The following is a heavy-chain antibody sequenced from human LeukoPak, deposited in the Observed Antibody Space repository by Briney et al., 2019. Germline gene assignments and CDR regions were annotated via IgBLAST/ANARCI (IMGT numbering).Heavy chain of an antibody. D-gene: IGHD6-25*01. Sequence: GGSLRLSCAASGFTFSSYEMNWVRQAPGKGLEWISYISASGTLTHYAASVGGRFTISRDNAKNSLYLQVHSLRGEDTAVYYCARDGTPVYSSGWVYMDVWGKGTTVTISS. J-gene: IGHJ6*04. CDR1: GFTFSSYE. V-gene: IGHV3-48*03. CDR3: ARDGTPVYSSGWVYMDV. CDR2: ISASGTLT.